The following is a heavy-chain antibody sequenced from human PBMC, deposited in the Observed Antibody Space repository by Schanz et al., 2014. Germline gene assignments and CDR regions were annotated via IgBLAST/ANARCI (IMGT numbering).Heavy chain of an antibody. J-gene: IGHJ6*02. D-gene: IGHD2-15*01. CDR2: IYNGGGGRT. Sequence: EVQLVESGGGLIQPGGSLRLSCAASGFTVSTNYMNWVRQAPGKGLEWVSVIYNGGGGRTYYADSVKGRFTISSDNSKNTVFLQMNSLRAEDTGVYYCAGAAYCRGAGCALYYALDVWGQGTTVTVSS. CDR3: AGAAYCRGAGCALYYALDV. CDR1: GFTVSTNY. V-gene: IGHV3-53*01.